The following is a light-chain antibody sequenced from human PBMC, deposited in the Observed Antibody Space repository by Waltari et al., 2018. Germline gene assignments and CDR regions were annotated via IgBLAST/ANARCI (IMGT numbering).Light chain of an antibody. CDR1: SSNIGSNT. CDR3: ATWDDSLNGPL. J-gene: IGLJ2*01. Sequence: QSVLTQPPSASGTPGQRVTISCSGSSSNIGSNTVNWYQHLPGTAPKLLISRDNQRPSGVPDRSSGSKSGTSASLAISGLQSEHEATYYCATWDDSLNGPLFGGGTMLTVL. V-gene: IGLV1-44*01. CDR2: RDN.